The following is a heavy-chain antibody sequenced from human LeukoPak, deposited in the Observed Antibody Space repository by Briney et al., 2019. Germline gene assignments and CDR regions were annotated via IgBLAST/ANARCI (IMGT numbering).Heavy chain of an antibody. V-gene: IGHV3-30*18. CDR1: GFTFSSYG. Sequence: GGSLRLSCAASGFTFSSYGMHWVRQAPGKGLEWVAVISYDGSNKYYADSVKGRFTISRDNSKNALYLQMNSLRAEDTAVYYCAKVVGATHLPVDYWGQGTLVTVS. D-gene: IGHD1-26*01. CDR2: ISYDGSNK. J-gene: IGHJ4*02. CDR3: AKVVGATHLPVDY.